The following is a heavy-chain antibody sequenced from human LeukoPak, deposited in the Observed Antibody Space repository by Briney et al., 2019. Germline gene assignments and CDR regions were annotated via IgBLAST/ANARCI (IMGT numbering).Heavy chain of an antibody. CDR2: INSDGSST. J-gene: IGHJ3*02. CDR1: GFTFDDYG. D-gene: IGHD6-6*01. V-gene: IGHV3-74*01. CDR3: AKDPYSSSYIAFDI. Sequence: GGSLRLSCAASGFTFDDYGMNWVRQTPGKGLVWVSRINSDGSSTSYADSVKGRFTISRDNSKNTLYLQMNSLRAEDTAVYYCAKDPYSSSYIAFDIWGQGTMVTVPS.